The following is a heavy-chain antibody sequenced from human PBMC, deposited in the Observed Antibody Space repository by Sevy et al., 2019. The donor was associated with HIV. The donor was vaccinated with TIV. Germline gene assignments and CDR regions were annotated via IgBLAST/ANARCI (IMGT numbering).Heavy chain of an antibody. D-gene: IGHD3-3*01. CDR3: ARSDITIFGVVERGGWFDP. V-gene: IGHV4-34*01. CDR1: GGSFSGYY. J-gene: IGHJ5*02. CDR2: INHSGST. Sequence: QLRETLSLTCAVYGGSFSGYYWSWIRQPPGKGLEWIGEINHSGSTNYNPSLKSRVTISVDTSKNQFSLKLSSVTAADTAVYYCARSDITIFGVVERGGWFDPWGQGTLVTVSS.